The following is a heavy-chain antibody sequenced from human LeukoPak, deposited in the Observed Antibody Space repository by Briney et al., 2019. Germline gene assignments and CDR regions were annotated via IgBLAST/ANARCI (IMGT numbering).Heavy chain of an antibody. CDR3: TRGSSGIYFHY. J-gene: IGHJ4*02. Sequence: GGSLRLSCAASGFSLSSYWMHWVRQAPGKGLVWVSRINSDGSSTGYADSVKGRFTVSRDNAKNTLYLQMNSLRAEDTAVYYCTRGSSGIYFHYWGQGTLVTVSS. CDR2: INSDGSST. D-gene: IGHD6-19*01. V-gene: IGHV3-74*01. CDR1: GFSLSSYW.